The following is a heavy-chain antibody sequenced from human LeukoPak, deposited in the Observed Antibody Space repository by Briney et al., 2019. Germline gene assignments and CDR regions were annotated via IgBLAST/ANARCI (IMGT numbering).Heavy chain of an antibody. V-gene: IGHV4-39*01. CDR3: VRHDGRGGATMGALDS. Sequence: SETLSLTCTVSTDSISSSGHHWGWIRQSPGKGLEWIGSIYYGRTTYYNPSLNSRVAISVVTSKNQFSLQLNSVTAADTAVYYCVRHDGRGGATMGALDSWGQGSLVTVSS. CDR1: TDSISSSGHH. J-gene: IGHJ4*02. D-gene: IGHD5-12*01. CDR2: IYYGRTT.